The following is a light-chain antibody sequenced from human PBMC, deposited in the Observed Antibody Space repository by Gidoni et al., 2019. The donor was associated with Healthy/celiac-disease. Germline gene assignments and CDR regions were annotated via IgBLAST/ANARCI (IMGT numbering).Light chain of an antibody. CDR3: QSADSSGTFVV. CDR2: KDS. CDR1: ALPKQY. V-gene: IGLV3-25*03. Sequence: SYELPQPPPVPVSPGQTARITCSGDALPKQYAYWYQQKPGQAPVLVIYKDSERPSGIPERFSGSSSGTTVTLTISGVQAEDEADYYCQSADSSGTFVVFGGGTKLTVL. J-gene: IGLJ2*01.